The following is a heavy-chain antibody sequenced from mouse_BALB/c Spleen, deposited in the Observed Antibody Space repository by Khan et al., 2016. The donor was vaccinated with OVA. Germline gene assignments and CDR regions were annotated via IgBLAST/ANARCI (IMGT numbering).Heavy chain of an antibody. CDR3: ARTFPTATSYFDV. D-gene: IGHD1-2*01. V-gene: IGHV9-1*02. CDR2: INNYTGEP. J-gene: IGHJ1*01. Sequence: QIQLVQSGPELKKPGETVKISYKASGYTFTNYGMNWVKQAPGKGLKWMGWINNYTGEPTYADDFKGRFAFSLETSASTTYLQINNLKTEDMATYFCARTFPTATSYFDVWGAGTTVTVSS. CDR1: GYTFTNYG.